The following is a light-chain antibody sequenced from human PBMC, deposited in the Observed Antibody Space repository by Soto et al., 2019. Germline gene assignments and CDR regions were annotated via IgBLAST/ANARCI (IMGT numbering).Light chain of an antibody. CDR2: ATS. J-gene: IGKJ4*01. CDR3: QKYNSAPLT. V-gene: IGKV1-27*01. Sequence: DVQMTQSPSSLSAFVGERVTITCRASQGIAPYLAWFQQKPGKVPKLLIYATSTLQSGVPSRFSGSGSGTDFTLTINSLQPEDVGTYYCQKYNSAPLTFGGGTKV. CDR1: QGIAPY.